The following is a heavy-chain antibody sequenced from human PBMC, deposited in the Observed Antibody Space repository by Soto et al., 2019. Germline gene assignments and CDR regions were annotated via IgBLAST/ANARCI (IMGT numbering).Heavy chain of an antibody. CDR3: AEGVLPAPPLDP. CDR1: GFTFSTYS. Sequence: GGSLRLSCKASGFTFSTYSMNWVRQAPGKGLDWVASISGAGGTTYYADSVRGRFTVSRGNSKNTLYLDMHNLSAGDTAVYYCAEGVLPAPPLDPWGQGTLVTVSS. J-gene: IGHJ5*02. CDR2: ISGAGGTT. V-gene: IGHV3-23*01. D-gene: IGHD2-2*01.